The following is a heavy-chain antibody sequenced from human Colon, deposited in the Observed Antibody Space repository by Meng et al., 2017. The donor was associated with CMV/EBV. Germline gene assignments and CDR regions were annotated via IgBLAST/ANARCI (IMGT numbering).Heavy chain of an antibody. CDR1: GFTFSSYW. CDR2: VNSDGTST. CDR3: TRGNSHAHDY. V-gene: IGHV3-74*01. J-gene: IGHJ4*02. D-gene: IGHD4-23*01. Sequence: GESLKISCATSGFTFSSYWMHWVRQAPGKGLVWVSRVNSDGTSTSYADSVTGRFTISRDNAENTLYLQMNSLRAEDTAVYYCTRGNSHAHDYWGQGTLVTVSS.